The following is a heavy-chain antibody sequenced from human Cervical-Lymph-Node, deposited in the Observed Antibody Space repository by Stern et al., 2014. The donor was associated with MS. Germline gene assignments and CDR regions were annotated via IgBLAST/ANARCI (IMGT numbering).Heavy chain of an antibody. D-gene: IGHD1-1*01. CDR2: ISDDGSNK. CDR3: ARQSGSALDY. Sequence: VQLVESGGGVVQPETSLRLSCAASGFTFNTYTMHWVPQAPGKGLEWVALISDDGSNKHYADSVEGRFTISRDNSKNTLYLQMNSLRPDDTAVYYCARQSGSALDYWGQGTLVTVSS. J-gene: IGHJ4*02. V-gene: IGHV3-30*01. CDR1: GFTFNTYT.